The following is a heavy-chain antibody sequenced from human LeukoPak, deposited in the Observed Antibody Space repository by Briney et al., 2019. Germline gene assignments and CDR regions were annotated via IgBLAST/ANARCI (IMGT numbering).Heavy chain of an antibody. CDR3: ARGRYQYYYDSSGYLYWFDY. D-gene: IGHD3-22*01. CDR2: INHSGST. V-gene: IGHV4-34*01. J-gene: IGHJ5*01. Sequence: SETLSLTCAVYGGSFSGYYWSWIRQPPGKGLEWIGEINHSGSTNYNPSLKSRVTISVDTSKNQFSLKLSSVPAADKAVYYCARGRYQYYYDSSGYLYWFDYWGQGTLVTVSS. CDR1: GGSFSGYY.